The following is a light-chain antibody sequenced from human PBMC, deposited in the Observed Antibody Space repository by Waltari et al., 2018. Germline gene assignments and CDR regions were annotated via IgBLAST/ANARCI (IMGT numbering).Light chain of an antibody. CDR3: QTWGTGIQV. CDR1: SGHSNFA. CDR2: LRSDGSH. Sequence: QLVLTQSPSASASLGASVKLTCTLSSGHSNFAIAWHQQQPEKGPRYLMKLRSDGSHSQGDGIPDRFSGSSSGSERYLTISSLQSEDEADYYCQTWGTGIQVFGGGTKLTVL. J-gene: IGLJ2*01. V-gene: IGLV4-69*01.